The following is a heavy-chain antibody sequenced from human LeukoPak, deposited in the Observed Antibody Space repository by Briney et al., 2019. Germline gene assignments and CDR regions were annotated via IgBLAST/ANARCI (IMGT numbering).Heavy chain of an antibody. J-gene: IGHJ4*02. Sequence: GASVKVSCKASRYTFTGYYMHWVRQAPGQGLEWMGWINPNSGGTNYAQKFQGRVTMTRDTSISTAYMELSRLRSDDTAVYYCARRFSGSGSPITYWGQGTLVIVSS. CDR1: RYTFTGYY. D-gene: IGHD3-10*01. V-gene: IGHV1-2*02. CDR3: ARRFSGSGSPITY. CDR2: INPNSGGT.